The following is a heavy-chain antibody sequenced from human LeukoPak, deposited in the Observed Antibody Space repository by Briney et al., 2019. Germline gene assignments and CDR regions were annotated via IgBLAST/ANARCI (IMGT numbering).Heavy chain of an antibody. CDR1: GYSITDGYY. V-gene: IGHV4-38-2*01. Sequence: SETLSLTCAVSGYSITDGYYWGWIRQPPGKGPEYIGFVYHSGSTYYNPSLRRRVTMSVDTSKNQFSLNLTSVTAADTAVYFCARVVGSSSSKNWFDPWGQGTLVTISS. D-gene: IGHD2-2*01. J-gene: IGHJ5*02. CDR3: ARVVGSSSSKNWFDP. CDR2: VYHSGST.